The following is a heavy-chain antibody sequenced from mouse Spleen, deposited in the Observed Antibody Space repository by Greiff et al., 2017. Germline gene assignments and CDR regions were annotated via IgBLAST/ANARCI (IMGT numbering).Heavy chain of an antibody. CDR1: GFTFSSYA. Sequence: EVKLQESGGGLVKPGGSLKLSCAASGFTFSSYAMSWVRQTPEKRLEWVATISSGGSYTYYPDSVKGRFTISRDNAKNTLYLQMSSLRSEDTALYYCARQDYGDYWGQGTTLTVSS. D-gene: IGHD1-2*01. V-gene: IGHV5-9-2*01. CDR2: ISSGGSYT. J-gene: IGHJ2*01. CDR3: ARQDYGDY.